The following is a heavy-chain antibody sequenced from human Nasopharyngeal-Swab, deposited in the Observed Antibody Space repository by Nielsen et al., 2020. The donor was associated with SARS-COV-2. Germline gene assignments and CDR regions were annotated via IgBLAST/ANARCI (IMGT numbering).Heavy chain of an antibody. J-gene: IGHJ6*02. CDR3: ARDQWVPAAIDYYYYYGMDV. Sequence: VVSLRLSSASSRFTFSSYAMSWVRQAPGQGLEWVSAISGSGGRTYYGDSVKGRFTISRDNSKNTLYMQMNSLRADDTAVYYCARDQWVPAAIDYYYYYGMDVWGQGTTVTVSS. CDR2: ISGSGGRT. CDR1: RFTFSSYA. V-gene: IGHV3-23*01. D-gene: IGHD2-2*01.